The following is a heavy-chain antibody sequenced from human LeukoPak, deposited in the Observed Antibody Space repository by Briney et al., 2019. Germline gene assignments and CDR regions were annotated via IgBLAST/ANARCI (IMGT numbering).Heavy chain of an antibody. D-gene: IGHD3-9*01. CDR2: INPNSGGT. V-gene: IGHV1-2*02. CDR3: ARDRSLRYFDWLLDWFDP. CDR1: GGTFSSYA. Sequence: ASVKASCKASGGTFSSYAISWVRQAPGQGLDWMGWINPNSGGTNYAQRFQGRVTMTRDTSISTAYMELSRLRSDDTAVYYCARDRSLRYFDWLLDWFDPWGQGTLVTVSS. J-gene: IGHJ5*02.